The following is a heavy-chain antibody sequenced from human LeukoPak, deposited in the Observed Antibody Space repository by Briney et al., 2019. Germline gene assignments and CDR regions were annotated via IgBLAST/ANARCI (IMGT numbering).Heavy chain of an antibody. CDR2: ISSSSSYI. J-gene: IGHJ4*02. D-gene: IGHD1-26*01. CDR1: GFTFSSYS. CDR3: ARAPGPSGGPEGFDY. V-gene: IGHV3-21*01. Sequence: GGSLRLSCAASGFTFSSYSMNWVRQAPGKGLEWVSSISSSSSYIYYADLVKGRFTTSRDNAKNSLYLQMNSLRAEDTAVYYCARAPGPSGGPEGFDYWGQGTLVTVSS.